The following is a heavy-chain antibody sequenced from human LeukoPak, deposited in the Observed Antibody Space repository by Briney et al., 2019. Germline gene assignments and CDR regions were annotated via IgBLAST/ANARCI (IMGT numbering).Heavy chain of an antibody. V-gene: IGHV1-69*01. CDR2: IIPIFGTA. Sequence: SSVKVSCKASGGTFSNYAINWVRQAPGQGLEWMGGIIPIFGTANYAQKFQGRVTITADESTSTAYMELSSLSSEDTAVYYCASLGGGSTVTTYLNYWGQGTLVTVSS. D-gene: IGHD4-17*01. J-gene: IGHJ4*02. CDR1: GGTFSNYA. CDR3: ASLGGGSTVTTYLNY.